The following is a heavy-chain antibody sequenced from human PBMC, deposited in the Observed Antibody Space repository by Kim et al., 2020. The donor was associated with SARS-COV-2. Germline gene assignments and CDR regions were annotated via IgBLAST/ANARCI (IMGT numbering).Heavy chain of an antibody. CDR2: INTNTGNP. CDR3: AREGYDFWSGYYEY. J-gene: IGHJ4*02. CDR1: GYTFTSYA. V-gene: IGHV7-4-1*02. D-gene: IGHD3-3*01. Sequence: ASVKVSCKASGYTFTSYAMNWVRQAPGQGLEWMGWINTNTGNPTYAQGFTGRFVFSLDTSVSTAYLQISSLKAEYTAVYYCAREGYDFWSGYYEYWGQGTLVTVSS.